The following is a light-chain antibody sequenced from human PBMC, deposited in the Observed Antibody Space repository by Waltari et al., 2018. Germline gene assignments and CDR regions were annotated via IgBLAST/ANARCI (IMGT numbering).Light chain of an antibody. V-gene: IGKV3-15*01. CDR1: QSVSSN. J-gene: IGKJ5*01. CDR2: DAS. Sequence: EIVMTQSPATLSVSPGETATLSCRASQSVSSNVAWSQQKPGQAPRLLIYDASTSATSIPAKFRGSGSGTEFTLTISSLQSEDFAVYYCQQYNRWPPITFGHGTRLEIK. CDR3: QQYNRWPPIT.